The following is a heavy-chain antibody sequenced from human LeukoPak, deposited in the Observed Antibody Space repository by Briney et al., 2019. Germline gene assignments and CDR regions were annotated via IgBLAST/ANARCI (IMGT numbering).Heavy chain of an antibody. CDR1: GFTFSNDW. V-gene: IGHV3-7*03. CDR3: AKDIRYSGYDFNAFDI. CDR2: IKEDGSEE. J-gene: IGHJ3*02. Sequence: GGSLRLSCAASGFTFSNDWMSWVRQAPGKGLDWVAIIKEDGSEEYYVDSVKGRFTISRDNAKNSLYLQMNNLRAEDTALYYCAKDIRYSGYDFNAFDIWGQGTMVTVSS. D-gene: IGHD5-12*01.